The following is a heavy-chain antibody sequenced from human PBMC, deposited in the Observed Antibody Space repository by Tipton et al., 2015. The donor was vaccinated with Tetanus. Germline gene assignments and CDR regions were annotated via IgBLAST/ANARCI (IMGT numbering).Heavy chain of an antibody. CDR3: ASRTVVGYCSGGSCYPKGHYYYGMDV. CDR1: GGTFSSYA. D-gene: IGHD2-15*01. J-gene: IGHJ6*02. V-gene: IGHV1-69*14. Sequence: VQLVQSGAEVKKPGSSVKVSCKASGGTFSSYAISWVRQAPGQGLEWMGGIIPIFGTANYAQKFQGRVTITADKSTSTAYMELSSLRSEDTAVYYCASRTVVGYCSGGSCYPKGHYYYGMDVWGQGTTVTVSS. CDR2: IIPIFGTA.